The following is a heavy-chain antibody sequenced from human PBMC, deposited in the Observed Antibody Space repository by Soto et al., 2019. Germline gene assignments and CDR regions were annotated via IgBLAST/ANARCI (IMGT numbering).Heavy chain of an antibody. J-gene: IGHJ4*02. CDR1: GYSFTSYG. CDR3: ARDLAVGLVDY. CDR2: SSAYNGNT. Sequence: QVHVVRSRAAVKKHGASVKVSCKASGYSFTSYGISWVRQAPGQWLEWMGWSSAYNGNTKSAQKLQCRVTMTTDTSTRTSGMELSSLRSDDTAAYYCARDLAVGLVDYWGKGTLVTVSS. V-gene: IGHV1-18*01. D-gene: IGHD6-19*01.